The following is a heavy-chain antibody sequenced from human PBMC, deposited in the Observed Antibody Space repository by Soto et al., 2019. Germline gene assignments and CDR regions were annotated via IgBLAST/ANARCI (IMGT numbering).Heavy chain of an antibody. CDR2: ISAYNGNT. CDR1: GYIFTSYG. D-gene: IGHD2-2*01. Sequence: ASVKVSCKASGYIFTSYGISWVRQAPGQGLVWMGWISAYNGNTNYAQKLQGRVTMATDTSTSTAYMELRSLRSDDTAVYYCARGNEDIVVVPATPVAFDIWGQGTMVTVSS. CDR3: ARGNEDIVVVPATPVAFDI. V-gene: IGHV1-18*01. J-gene: IGHJ3*02.